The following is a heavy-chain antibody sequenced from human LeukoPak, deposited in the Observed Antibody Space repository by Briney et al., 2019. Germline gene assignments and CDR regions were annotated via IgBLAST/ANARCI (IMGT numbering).Heavy chain of an antibody. CDR1: GYTFTSYG. Sequence: GASVKVSCKASGYTFTSYGISWVRQAPGQGLEWMGWISAYNGNTNYAQKLQGRVTMTTDTSTSTAYMELRSLRSDDTAMYYCARRSDTYYYDSSGFFPWGQGTMVTVSS. V-gene: IGHV1-18*01. D-gene: IGHD3-22*01. J-gene: IGHJ3*01. CDR2: ISAYNGNT. CDR3: ARRSDTYYYDSSGFFP.